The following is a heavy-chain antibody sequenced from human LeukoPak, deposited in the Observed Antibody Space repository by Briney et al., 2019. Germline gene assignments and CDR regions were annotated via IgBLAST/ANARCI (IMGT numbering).Heavy chain of an antibody. D-gene: IGHD1-7*01. J-gene: IGHJ4*02. CDR2: ISSSSSTT. CDR1: GFTFSNYN. V-gene: IGHV3-48*01. Sequence: GGSLRLSCAASGFTFSNYNMNWVRQAPGKGLECIAYISSSSSTTYYADSVKGRFTISRDNAKNSLFLHMNSLRAEDTALYYCARENFADLFDFWGQGALVTVSS. CDR3: ARENFADLFDF.